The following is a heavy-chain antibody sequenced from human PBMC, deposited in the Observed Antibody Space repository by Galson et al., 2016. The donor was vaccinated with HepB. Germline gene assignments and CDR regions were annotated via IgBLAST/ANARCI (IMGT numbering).Heavy chain of an antibody. CDR2: FDPEHSEA. Sequence: SVKVSCKVSRYTLSDLSIHWVRQAPGKGLEWMGGFDPEHSEAVNAQKFQGRVTMTEDTSADTAYMELSSLRSEDTAVYYCATSWSGFYSKWFDTWGQGTLVTVSS. J-gene: IGHJ5*02. V-gene: IGHV1-24*01. CDR1: RYTLSDLS. CDR3: ATSWSGFYSKWFDT. D-gene: IGHD3-3*01.